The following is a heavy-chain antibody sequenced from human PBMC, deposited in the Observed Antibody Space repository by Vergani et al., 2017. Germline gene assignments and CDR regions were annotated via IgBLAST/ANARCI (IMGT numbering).Heavy chain of an antibody. D-gene: IGHD2-2*01. CDR1: GFTFSSYG. CDR3: PKDRRIWLPAALWSNWFDP. V-gene: IGHV3-30*02. CDR2: IRYDGSNK. J-gene: IGHJ5*02. Sequence: QVQLVESGGGVVQPGGSLRLSCAASGFTFSSYGMHWVRQAPGKGLEWVAFIRYDGSNKYYADSVKGRFTISRDNSKNTLYLQMNSLRAEDTAVYYCPKDRRIWLPAALWSNWFDPWGQGTLVTVSS.